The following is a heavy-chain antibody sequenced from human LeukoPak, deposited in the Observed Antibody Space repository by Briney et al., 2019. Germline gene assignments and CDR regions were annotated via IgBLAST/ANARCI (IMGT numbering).Heavy chain of an antibody. D-gene: IGHD6-13*01. Sequence: GGSLRLSCAASGFTLSSYSMNWVRPAPGQGLGWVSYISSSSSTIYYADYVKGRFTISRDNAKNSLYLQMNSLRAEDTAVYYCARDGVLAAETGGFDYWGQGTLVTVSS. CDR3: ARDGVLAAETGGFDY. CDR1: GFTLSSYS. V-gene: IGHV3-48*01. J-gene: IGHJ4*02. CDR2: ISSSSSTI.